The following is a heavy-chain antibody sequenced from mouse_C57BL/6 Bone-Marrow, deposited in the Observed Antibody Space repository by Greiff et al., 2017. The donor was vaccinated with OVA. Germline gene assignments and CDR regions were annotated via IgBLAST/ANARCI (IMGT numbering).Heavy chain of an antibody. CDR3: ARHYAMDY. Sequence: VQLQQSGPELVKPGASVKISCKASGYTFTDYYMNWVKQSHGKSLEWIGDINPNNGGTSYNQKFKGKATLTVDKSSSTAYMELRSLTSEDSAVYYCARHYAMDYWGRGTSVTVSS. CDR2: INPNNGGT. V-gene: IGHV1-26*01. J-gene: IGHJ4*01. CDR1: GYTFTDYY.